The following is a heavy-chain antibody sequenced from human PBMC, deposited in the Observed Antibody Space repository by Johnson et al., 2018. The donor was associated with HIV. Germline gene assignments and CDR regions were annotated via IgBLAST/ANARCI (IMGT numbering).Heavy chain of an antibody. CDR2: ISYDGNNK. CDR3: ARPSVLTTVTTTPLAFDI. J-gene: IGHJ3*02. CDR1: GFTFSSYA. V-gene: IGHV3-30*04. Sequence: QMLLVESVGGVVQPGRSLRLSCAASGFTFSSYAMHWVRQAPGKGLEWVAIISYDGNNKYYTDSVKGRFTISRDNSKNTLYLQMNSLRAEDTAIYYCARPSVLTTVTTTPLAFDIRGQGTMVTVSS. D-gene: IGHD4-17*01.